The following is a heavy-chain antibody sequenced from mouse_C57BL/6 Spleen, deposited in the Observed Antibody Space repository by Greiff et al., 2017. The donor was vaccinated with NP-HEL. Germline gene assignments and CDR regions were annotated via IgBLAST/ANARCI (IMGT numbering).Heavy chain of an antibody. J-gene: IGHJ1*03. CDR2: ISSSGDYI. CDR3: TRGKLQRYFDV. V-gene: IGHV5-9-1*02. Sequence: EVKLMESGEGLVKPGGSLKLSCAASGFTFSSYAMSWVRQTPEKRLEWVAYISSSGDYIYYADTVKGRFTISRDNARNTLYLQMSSLKSEDTAMYYCTRGKLQRYFDVWGTGTTVTVSS. D-gene: IGHD4-1*01. CDR1: GFTFSSYA.